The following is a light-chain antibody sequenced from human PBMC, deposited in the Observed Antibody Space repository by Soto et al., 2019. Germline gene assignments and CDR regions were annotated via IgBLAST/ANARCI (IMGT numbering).Light chain of an antibody. V-gene: IGKV1-6*01. J-gene: IGKJ1*01. CDR1: QGIRND. Sequence: AIQMPQSPSSLSSSVGDRVTITCRASQGIRNDLGWYQQKPGKAPNLLIYAASSLQSGVPSRFSGSGSGTDFTPTIRSLQPDDFATYYCLQDYNYPRTFGQGTKVEIK. CDR3: LQDYNYPRT. CDR2: AAS.